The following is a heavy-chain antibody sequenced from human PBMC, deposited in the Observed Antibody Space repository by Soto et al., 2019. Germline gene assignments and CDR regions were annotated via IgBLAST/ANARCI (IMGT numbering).Heavy chain of an antibody. D-gene: IGHD7-27*01. CDR1: GGTFSGHA. Sequence: QVQLVQSGAEVKKPGSSVKVSCEASGGTFSGHAISWVRQAPGQGPEWMGGLIPLFGTTQHAQKFQDRLTITADKSTSTAYMALTSPRFGDTAIYYCARGPNWGSRFEQWGQGTLVSVSS. CDR3: ARGPNWGSRFEQ. J-gene: IGHJ4*02. V-gene: IGHV1-69*06. CDR2: LIPLFGTT.